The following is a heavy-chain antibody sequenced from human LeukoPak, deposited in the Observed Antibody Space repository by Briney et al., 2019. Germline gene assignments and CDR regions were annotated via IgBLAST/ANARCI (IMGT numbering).Heavy chain of an antibody. D-gene: IGHD1-26*01. CDR1: VFTFSSYN. CDR2: IYSSVT. V-gene: IGHV3-53*01. J-gene: IGHJ3*02. Sequence: GGSLRLTCAASVFTFSSYNMYWVRQAPVKGLEWVSFIYSSVTHYSDSVKGRFTISRDNSKNTLYLQMNSLRAEDTALYYCARRVVGATPSAFDIWGQGTMVTVSS. CDR3: ARRVVGATPSAFDI.